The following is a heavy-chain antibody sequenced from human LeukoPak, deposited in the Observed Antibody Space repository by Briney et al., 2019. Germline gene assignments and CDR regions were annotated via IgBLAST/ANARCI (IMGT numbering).Heavy chain of an antibody. CDR2: IWYDGSNK. Sequence: PGTSLRLSCAASGFTFSSYGMHWVRQSPGKGLEWVAVIWYDGSNKYYADSVKGRFTISRDNSKYTLHLQMNSLRAEDTAVYYCARDSPYLDYWGQGTLVTVSS. CDR1: GFTFSSYG. J-gene: IGHJ4*02. CDR3: ARDSPYLDY. V-gene: IGHV3-33*01.